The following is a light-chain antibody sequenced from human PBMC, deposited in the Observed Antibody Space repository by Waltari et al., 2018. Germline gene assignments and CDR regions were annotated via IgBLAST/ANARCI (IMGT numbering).Light chain of an antibody. CDR1: TSNIGRNY. J-gene: IGLJ3*02. CDR2: RNN. V-gene: IGLV1-47*01. CDR3: ATWDGSLTAWV. Sequence: QSVLTQPPSASRTPGQRVTISCSGSTSNIGRNYVYWYQQFPGTAPKLLLYRNNERPSGVPDRIAGSKSGTSASLAISVLRSEDEADYYCATWDGSLTAWVFGGGTKVTVL.